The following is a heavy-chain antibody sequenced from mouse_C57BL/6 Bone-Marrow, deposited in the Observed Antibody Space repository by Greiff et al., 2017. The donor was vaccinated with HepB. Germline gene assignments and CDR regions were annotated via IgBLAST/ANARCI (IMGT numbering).Heavy chain of an antibody. CDR2: TFYSGIT. Sequence: EVQRVESGPSLVRPSQTLSLTCTVTGFSINSDCYWIWIRQFPGNKLEYIGYTFYSGITYYNPSLESRTYITRDTSKNQFSLKLSSVTTEDTATYYCAREGPHWYFDVWGTGTTVTVSS. J-gene: IGHJ1*03. CDR3: AREGPHWYFDV. CDR1: GFSINSDCY. V-gene: IGHV3-3*01.